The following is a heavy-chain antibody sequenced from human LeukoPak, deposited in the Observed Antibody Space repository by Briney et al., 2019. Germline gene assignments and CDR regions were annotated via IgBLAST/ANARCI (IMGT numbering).Heavy chain of an antibody. Sequence: GASVKVSCKASGYTFTSYDINWVRQATGQGLEWMGWMNPNSGNTGYAQKFQGRATMTRNTSISTAYMELSSLRPEDTAVYYCASLYSSSSRHEFDYWGQGTLVTVSS. CDR2: MNPNSGNT. J-gene: IGHJ4*02. CDR3: ASLYSSSSRHEFDY. V-gene: IGHV1-8*01. D-gene: IGHD6-6*01. CDR1: GYTFTSYD.